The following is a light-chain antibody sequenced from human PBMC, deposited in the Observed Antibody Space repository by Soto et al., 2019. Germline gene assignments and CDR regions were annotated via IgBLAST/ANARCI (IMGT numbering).Light chain of an antibody. J-gene: IGLJ1*01. CDR1: SNDVGAHNY. CDR3: SSHSSSSPYV. Sequence: QSALTQPASVSGSPGQSPTISCTGTSNDVGAHNYVSWYQQQPGKAPKLIIYEVSHRPSGVSNRFSGSKSGNTASLTISALHVEDEADYFCSSHSSSSPYVFGPGTKLTVL. CDR2: EVS. V-gene: IGLV2-14*03.